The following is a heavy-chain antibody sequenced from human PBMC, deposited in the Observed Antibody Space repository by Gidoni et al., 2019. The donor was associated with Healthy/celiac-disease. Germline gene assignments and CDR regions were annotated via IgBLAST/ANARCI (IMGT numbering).Heavy chain of an antibody. CDR2: ISGSGGST. D-gene: IGHD3-3*01. CDR3: AKFARGVVIIPLSPPFQH. CDR1: GFPFSSYA. V-gene: IGHV3-23*01. Sequence: EVQLLESGGGLVQPGGSLRLSCAASGFPFSSYAMSWVRQAPGKGLEWVSAISGSGGSTYYADSVKGRFTISRDNSKNTLYLQMNSLRAEDTAVYYCAKFARGVVIIPLSPPFQHWGQGTLVTVSS. J-gene: IGHJ1*01.